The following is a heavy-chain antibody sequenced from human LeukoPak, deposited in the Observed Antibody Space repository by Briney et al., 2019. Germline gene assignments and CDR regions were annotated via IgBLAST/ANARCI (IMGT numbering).Heavy chain of an antibody. CDR1: GFTFSSYS. CDR3: ARDSSSRLDYYGMDV. J-gene: IGHJ6*02. V-gene: IGHV3-21*01. Sequence: PGGSLRLSCAASGFTFSSYSMNWVRQAPGKGLEWVSSISSSSSYIYYADSVKGRFTISGDNAKNSLYLQMNSLRAEDTAVYYCARDSSSRLDYYGMDVWGQGTTVTVSS. CDR2: ISSSSSYI. D-gene: IGHD6-13*01.